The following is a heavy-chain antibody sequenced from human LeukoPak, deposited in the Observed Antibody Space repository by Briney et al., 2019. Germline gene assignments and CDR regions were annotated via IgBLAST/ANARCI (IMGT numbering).Heavy chain of an antibody. J-gene: IGHJ5*02. CDR1: GFTFSSYG. CDR3: ARDAKWFDP. Sequence: GGSLRLSCAASGFTFSSYGMHWVRQAPGKGLEWVANIKEDGSEKNCVDSVKGRFTISRDNAKNSLYLQMNSLRAEDTAMYYCARDAKWFDPWGQGTLVTVSS. V-gene: IGHV3-7*03. CDR2: IKEDGSEK.